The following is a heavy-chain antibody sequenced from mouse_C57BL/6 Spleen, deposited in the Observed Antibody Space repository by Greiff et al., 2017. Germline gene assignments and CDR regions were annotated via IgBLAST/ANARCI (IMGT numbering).Heavy chain of an antibody. D-gene: IGHD1-1*01. CDR1: GYAFSSYW. Sequence: QVQLQQSGAELVKPGASVKISCKASGYAFSSYWMNWVKQRPGKGLEWIGQIYPGDGDTNYNGKFKGKATLTADKSSSTAYMQLRSLTSEDSAVYFCARPIYYYGSSYAMDYWGQGTSVTVSS. J-gene: IGHJ4*01. CDR3: ARPIYYYGSSYAMDY. V-gene: IGHV1-80*01. CDR2: IYPGDGDT.